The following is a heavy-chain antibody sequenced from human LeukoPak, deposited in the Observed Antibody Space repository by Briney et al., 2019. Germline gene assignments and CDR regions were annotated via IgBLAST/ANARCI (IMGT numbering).Heavy chain of an antibody. Sequence: QSGGSLRLSCAASGFTFSSYAMSWVRQAPGKGLEWVSAISGSGGSTYYADSVEGRFTISRDNSKNTLYLQMNSLRAEDTAVYYCAKGNSSGWYGAGTWFDPWGQGTLVTVSS. V-gene: IGHV3-23*01. D-gene: IGHD6-19*01. J-gene: IGHJ5*02. CDR1: GFTFSSYA. CDR3: AKGNSSGWYGAGTWFDP. CDR2: ISGSGGST.